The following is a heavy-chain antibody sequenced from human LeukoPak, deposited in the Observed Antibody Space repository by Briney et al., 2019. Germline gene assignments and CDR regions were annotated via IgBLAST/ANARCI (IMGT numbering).Heavy chain of an antibody. CDR3: ARGWGDGYNYHYFDY. V-gene: IGHV4-39*01. D-gene: IGHD5-24*01. CDR1: GGSISSSSFY. CDR2: IYYSGST. J-gene: IGHJ4*02. Sequence: SETLSLTCAVSGGSISSSSFYWGWIRQPPGKGLEWIGSIYYSGSTYYNPSLKSRVTISVDTSKNQFSLKLSSVTAADTAVYYCARGWGDGYNYHYFDYWGQGTLVTVSS.